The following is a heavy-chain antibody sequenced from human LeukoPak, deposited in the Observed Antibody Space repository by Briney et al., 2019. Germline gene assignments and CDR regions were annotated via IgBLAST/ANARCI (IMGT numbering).Heavy chain of an antibody. Sequence: GASVKVSCKASGYIFANYGMHWVRQAPGQGPEWMGWINAGEGKTKYLQKYQDRVTITRVTSASTAYMELSSLRSEDTAVYYCARRSGWSEYYAMDVWGQGTTVIVSS. CDR3: ARRSGWSEYYAMDV. J-gene: IGHJ6*02. CDR2: INAGEGKT. D-gene: IGHD6-19*01. CDR1: GYIFANYG. V-gene: IGHV1-3*01.